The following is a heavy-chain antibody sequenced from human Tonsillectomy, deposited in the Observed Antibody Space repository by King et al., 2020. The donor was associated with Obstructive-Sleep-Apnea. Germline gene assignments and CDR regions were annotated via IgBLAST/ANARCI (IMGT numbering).Heavy chain of an antibody. CDR1: GFTFSNYA. CDR2: ISYDGSNN. V-gene: IGHV3-30-3*01. D-gene: IGHD5-18*01. CDR3: ARDHGYSYGYIDYYFDY. J-gene: IGHJ4*02. Sequence: VQLVESGGGVVQPGRSLRLSCAASGFTFSNYAMHWVRPAPGKGLEWGAIISYDGSNNDKAESGKGRFTNSRNDSKKTLYQQMNSLRAEDTAGYYCARDHGYSYGYIDYYFDYWGQGTLVTVSS.